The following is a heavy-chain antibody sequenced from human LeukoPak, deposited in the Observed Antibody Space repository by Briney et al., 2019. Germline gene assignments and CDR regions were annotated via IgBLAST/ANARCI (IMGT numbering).Heavy chain of an antibody. Sequence: GGSLRLSCAASGFTFSDYYMSWIRQAPGKGLEWVSYISSSGSTIYYADSVKGRFTISRDNAKNSLYLQMNSLRAKDTAVYYCGGTVYYYMDVWGKGTTVTISS. D-gene: IGHD4-11*01. CDR1: GFTFSDYY. CDR2: ISSSGSTI. V-gene: IGHV3-11*01. CDR3: GGTVYYYMDV. J-gene: IGHJ6*03.